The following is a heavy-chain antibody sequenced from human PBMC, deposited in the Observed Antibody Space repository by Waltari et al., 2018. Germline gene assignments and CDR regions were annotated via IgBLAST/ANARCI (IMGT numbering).Heavy chain of an antibody. J-gene: IGHJ4*02. V-gene: IGHV3-30*18. Sequence: QVQLVESGGGVVQPGRSLRLSCAASGLTFSSNGMTWVGQGPGKGIGVGAVLSCIGSVKYCSDSVKGRFTISRDNSKNTLYLQMNMLRAEDTAVYYCAKVSGPGELGGVTYYFDYWGQGTLVTVSS. CDR2: LSCIGSVK. CDR3: AKVSGPGELGGVTYYFDY. CDR1: GLTFSSNG. D-gene: IGHD1-26*01.